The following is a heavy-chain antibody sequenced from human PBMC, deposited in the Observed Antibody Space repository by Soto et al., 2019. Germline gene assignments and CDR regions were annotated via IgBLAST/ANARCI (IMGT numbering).Heavy chain of an antibody. Sequence: QVQLRESGPGLVKPSQTLSLTCTVSGGSISSGGYYWSWIRQHPGKGLEGIGYIYYSGTTHYNPSLKSRVTLSVDTSKNQFSLKLNSVTAADTAVYYCARGGYYLIDYWGQGTLVTASS. CDR1: GGSISSGGYY. CDR2: IYYSGTT. J-gene: IGHJ4*02. CDR3: ARGGYYLIDY. V-gene: IGHV4-31*03. D-gene: IGHD3-22*01.